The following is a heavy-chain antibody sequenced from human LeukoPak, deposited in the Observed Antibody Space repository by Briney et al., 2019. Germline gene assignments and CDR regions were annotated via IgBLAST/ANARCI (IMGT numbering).Heavy chain of an antibody. Sequence: GRSLRLSCAASGFTFDDYAMHWVRQAPGKGLEWVSGISWNSGSIGYADSVKGRFTISRDNAKNSLYLQMNSLRAEDTALYYCAKDALWFGELFIFRQGYFDYWGQGTLVTVSS. CDR2: ISWNSGSI. D-gene: IGHD3-10*01. CDR3: AKDALWFGELFIFRQGYFDY. J-gene: IGHJ4*02. CDR1: GFTFDDYA. V-gene: IGHV3-9*01.